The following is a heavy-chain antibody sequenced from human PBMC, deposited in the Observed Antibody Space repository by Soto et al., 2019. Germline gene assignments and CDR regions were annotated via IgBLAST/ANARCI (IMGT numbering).Heavy chain of an antibody. CDR2: SIPIFGTA. CDR3: AEYYYDSSGYYLPAWFDP. CDR1: GGTFSSYA. V-gene: IGHV1-69*13. Sequence: SVKVSCKASGGTFSSYAISWVRQAPGPGLEWLGGSIPIFGTANYAQKFQGRVTITADESTSTAYLELNSLGSEDTAVYYCAEYYYDSSGYYLPAWFDPWGQGTLVTVSS. J-gene: IGHJ5*02. D-gene: IGHD3-22*01.